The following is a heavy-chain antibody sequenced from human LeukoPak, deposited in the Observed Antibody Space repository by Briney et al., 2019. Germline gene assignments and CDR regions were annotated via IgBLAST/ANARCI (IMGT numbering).Heavy chain of an antibody. J-gene: IGHJ4*02. CDR1: GFNFSNYG. CDR2: IRYDGSNK. V-gene: IGHV3-30*02. Sequence: PGGSLRLSRAASGFNFSNYGMHLVRPAPGKGPGGGAFIRYDGSNKYYADSVKGRFTISRDNSKNTLYLQMNSLKTEDTAAYYCASGPTIYWGFDYWGQGTLVTVSS. D-gene: IGHD7-27*01. CDR3: ASGPTIYWGFDY.